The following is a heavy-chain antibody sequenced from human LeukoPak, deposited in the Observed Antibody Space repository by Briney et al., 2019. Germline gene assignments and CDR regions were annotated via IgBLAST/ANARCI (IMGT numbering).Heavy chain of an antibody. D-gene: IGHD3-3*01. J-gene: IGHJ5*02. CDR1: GFHFNTYS. V-gene: IGHV3-23*01. CDR3: VKEHDLWHEEGNWFDT. CDR2: INDDTP. Sequence: QPGGSLRLSCTTSGFHFNTYSMSWVRQSPGKGLEWVSAINDDTPYYRDSVKGRFTVSRDKSKDTLYLQLNSLRAEDTAIYYCVKEHDLWHEEGNWFDTWGQGVLVTVSS.